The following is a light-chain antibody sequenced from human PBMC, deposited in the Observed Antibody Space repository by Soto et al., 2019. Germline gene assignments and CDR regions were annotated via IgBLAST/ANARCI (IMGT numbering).Light chain of an antibody. Sequence: DIQMTQSPSSLSASAGDRVTITGQASHDISNHLNWYQQKPGKAPKLLINDASNLETGVPSRFSGSGSGTDFTLTISSLKPGDIATYDCQQYVNALTFGGGTKVEIK. CDR3: QQYVNALT. J-gene: IGKJ4*01. CDR2: DAS. V-gene: IGKV1-33*01. CDR1: HDISNH.